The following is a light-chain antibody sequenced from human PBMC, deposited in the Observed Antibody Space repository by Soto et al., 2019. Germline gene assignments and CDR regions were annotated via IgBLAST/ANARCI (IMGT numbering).Light chain of an antibody. CDR2: DDN. CDR3: GSWDSSLSAYV. J-gene: IGLJ1*01. V-gene: IGLV1-51*01. Sequence: QSLLTHPPGVSCAPGQKVNISLSARSSNLGSKYVSGYQQLPGPAHKLLIYDDNKRPSGIPDRFSGSKSGTSATLGITGFQTGDEADFYCGSWDSSLSAYVFGTGTKVTVL. CDR1: SSNLGSKY.